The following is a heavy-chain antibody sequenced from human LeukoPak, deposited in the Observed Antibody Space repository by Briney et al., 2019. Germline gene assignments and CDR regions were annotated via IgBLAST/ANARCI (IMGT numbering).Heavy chain of an antibody. CDR3: AKVGPRTWIQLWFEY. Sequence: GGSLRLSCAASGFTFSSYAMSWVRQAPGKGLEWVSAISGSGGSTYYADSVKGRFTIPRDNSKNTLYLQMNSLRAEDTAVYYCAKVGPRTWIQLWFEYWGQGTLVTVSS. CDR1: GFTFSSYA. D-gene: IGHD5-18*01. V-gene: IGHV3-23*01. J-gene: IGHJ4*02. CDR2: ISGSGGST.